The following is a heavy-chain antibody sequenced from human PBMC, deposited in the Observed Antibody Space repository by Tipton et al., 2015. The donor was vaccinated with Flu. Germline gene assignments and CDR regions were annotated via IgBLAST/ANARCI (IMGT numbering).Heavy chain of an antibody. CDR3: ARGSGSGTEMTFYV. CDR1: GGSMSSFY. Sequence: TLSLTCTVSGGSMSSFYWSWIRKPAGKGLEWMGRMYAGGNTKYNPSPKSRVTMSVDTSKNQFSLRLTSVTAADTAVYYCARGSGSGTEMTFYVWGPGTVVTVSS. J-gene: IGHJ4*02. V-gene: IGHV4-4*07. D-gene: IGHD3-10*01. CDR2: MYAGGNT.